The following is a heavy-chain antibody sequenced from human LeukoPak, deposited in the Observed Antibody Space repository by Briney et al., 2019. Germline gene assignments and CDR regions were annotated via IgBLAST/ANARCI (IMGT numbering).Heavy chain of an antibody. CDR1: GYSISSGYY. Sequence: SETLSLTCTVSGYSISSGYYWGWIRQPPGKGLEWIGSIYHSGSTYYNPSLKSRVTISVDTSKNQFSLKLSSVTAADTAVYYCAGSRNYYDSSGSLDYWGQGTLVTVSS. CDR2: IYHSGST. J-gene: IGHJ4*02. CDR3: AGSRNYYDSSGSLDY. D-gene: IGHD3-22*01. V-gene: IGHV4-38-2*02.